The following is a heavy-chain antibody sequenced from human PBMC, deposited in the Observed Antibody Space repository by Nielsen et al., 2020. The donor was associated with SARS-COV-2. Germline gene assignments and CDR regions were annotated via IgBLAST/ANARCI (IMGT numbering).Heavy chain of an antibody. CDR2: INWSGDTA. CDR1: GFIFDDYA. J-gene: IGHJ4*02. Sequence: GESLKISCAASGFIFDDYAISWVRQAPGKGLEWVSHINWSGDTADFSDSVKGRFTVSRDNAKNFLYLQMNSLRAEDTALYYCSAAGEPRDYWGQGTLVTVSS. V-gene: IGHV3-20*04. CDR3: SAAGEPRDY. D-gene: IGHD6-13*01.